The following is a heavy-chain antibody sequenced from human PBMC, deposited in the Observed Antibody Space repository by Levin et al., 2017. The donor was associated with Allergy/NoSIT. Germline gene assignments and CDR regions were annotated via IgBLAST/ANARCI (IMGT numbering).Heavy chain of an antibody. CDR3: AREIASCCYFEY. J-gene: IGHJ4*02. CDR2: LYIDDNT. Sequence: GGSLRLSCAASGFTVSSNHMSWVRQVPGKGLEWVSVLYIDDNTHYADSVKGRFTISRDNYKNTPYLQMNSLRGEDTAVYYCAREIASCCYFEYWGQGTLVTVSS. CDR1: GFTVSSNH. D-gene: IGHD2-2*01. V-gene: IGHV3-53*01.